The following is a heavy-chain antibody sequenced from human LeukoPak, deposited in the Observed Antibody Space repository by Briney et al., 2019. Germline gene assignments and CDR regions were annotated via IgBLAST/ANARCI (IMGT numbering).Heavy chain of an antibody. Sequence: PAGSLRLSCAVSGFTFSSYAMSWVRQPPRQGLEWVSAISGSGGSTYYADSVKGRFTISRDNSKNTLYLQMTSLRAEDTAVYYCAKDPPQQLVEGWFDPWGQGTLVTVSS. CDR1: GFTFSSYA. D-gene: IGHD6-13*01. J-gene: IGHJ5*02. V-gene: IGHV3-23*01. CDR3: AKDPPQQLVEGWFDP. CDR2: ISGSGGST.